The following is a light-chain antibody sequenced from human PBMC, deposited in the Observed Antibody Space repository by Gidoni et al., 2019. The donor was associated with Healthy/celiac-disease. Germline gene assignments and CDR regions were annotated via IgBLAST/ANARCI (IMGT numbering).Light chain of an antibody. CDR1: QSVSSY. V-gene: IGKV3-11*01. J-gene: IGKJ3*01. CDR2: DAS. CDR3: QQEST. Sequence: ELVLTHSPSTLSLSTGERATLSCRARQSVSSYLAWYQQKTGQAPRLLIYDASNRATCIPTRFSVSRSWTVFTLTINSLEPADFAVYYYQQESTFGPGTKVDIK.